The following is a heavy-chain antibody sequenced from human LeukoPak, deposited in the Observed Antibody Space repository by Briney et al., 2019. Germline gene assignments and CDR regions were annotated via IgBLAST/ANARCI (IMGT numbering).Heavy chain of an antibody. CDR3: TRDLMDYDVSTGLHHYYMDV. V-gene: IGHV3-74*01. D-gene: IGHD3-9*01. J-gene: IGHJ6*02. CDR2: ISGDGRNI. CDR1: GFSFSSYW. Sequence: GGSLRLSCVAPGFSFSSYWMHWVRQAPRKGLVWVSRISGDGRNINYADSVRGRFTISRDNAKNTLYLQMNTLRVEDTAVYYCTRDLMDYDVSTGLHHYYMDVWGQGTTVTVSS.